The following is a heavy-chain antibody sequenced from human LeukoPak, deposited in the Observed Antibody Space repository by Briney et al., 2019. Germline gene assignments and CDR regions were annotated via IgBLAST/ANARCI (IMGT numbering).Heavy chain of an antibody. V-gene: IGHV5-51*01. J-gene: IGHJ4*02. D-gene: IGHD3-22*01. CDR2: IYPGDSDT. CDR3: ARLPDSSGYYPFDY. CDR1: GYSFTSYW. Sequence: GESLKISCKGSGYSFTSYWIGWVRQMPGKGLECMGIIYPGDSDTRYSPSFQGQVTISADKSTSTAYLQWSSLKASDTAMYYCARLPDSSGYYPFDYWGQGTLVTVSS.